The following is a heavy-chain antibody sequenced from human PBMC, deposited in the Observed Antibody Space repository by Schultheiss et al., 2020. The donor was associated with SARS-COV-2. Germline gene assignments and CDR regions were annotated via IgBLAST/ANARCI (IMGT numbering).Heavy chain of an antibody. Sequence: GGSLRLSCAASGFTVSSNYMSWVRQAPGKGLEWVGRIKSKTDGGTTDYAAPVKGRFTISRDDSKNTLYLQMNSLKTEDTAVYYCTTDQIGYCSSTSCYYYYYYYMDVWGKGTTVTVSS. D-gene: IGHD2-2*01. CDR2: IKSKTDGGTT. J-gene: IGHJ6*03. CDR1: GFTVSSNY. V-gene: IGHV3-15*01. CDR3: TTDQIGYCSSTSCYYYYYYYMDV.